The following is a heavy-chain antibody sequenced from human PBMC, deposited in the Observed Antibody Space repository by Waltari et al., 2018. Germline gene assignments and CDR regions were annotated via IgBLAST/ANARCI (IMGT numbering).Heavy chain of an antibody. D-gene: IGHD3-9*01. V-gene: IGHV4-38-2*02. J-gene: IGHJ4*02. Sequence: QVQLQESGPGLVKPSETLSLTCTVSGYSISSGYYWGWIRQPPGKGLEWIGSIYHSGSTYYNPSLKSRVTISVDTSKNQFSLKLCSVTAADTAVYYCARDKDILTGYYDYWGQGTLVTVSS. CDR2: IYHSGST. CDR1: GYSISSGYY. CDR3: ARDKDILTGYYDY.